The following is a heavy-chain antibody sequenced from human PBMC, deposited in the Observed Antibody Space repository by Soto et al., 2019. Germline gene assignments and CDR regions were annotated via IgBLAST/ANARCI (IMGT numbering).Heavy chain of an antibody. CDR1: GGSISSGGYY. J-gene: IGHJ4*02. Sequence: QVQLQESGPGLVKPSQTLSLTCTVSGGSISSGGYYWSWIRQHPGKGLEWIGYIYYSGSTYYNPSLKSRVTISVDTSKNQFSLKLSSVTAADTAVYYCALAHNYYYGSGSYYRPYFDYWGQGTLVTVSS. CDR3: ALAHNYYYGSGSYYRPYFDY. D-gene: IGHD3-10*01. V-gene: IGHV4-31*03. CDR2: IYYSGST.